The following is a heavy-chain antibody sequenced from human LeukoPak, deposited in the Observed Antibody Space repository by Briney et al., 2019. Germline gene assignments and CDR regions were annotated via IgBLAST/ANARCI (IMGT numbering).Heavy chain of an antibody. CDR1: GYTFTSYA. CDR2: INTNTNNP. V-gene: IGHV7-4-1*02. J-gene: IGHJ4*02. D-gene: IGHD3-16*01. CDR3: ARGGLGGPPPRY. Sequence: ASVKVSCKASGYTFTSYAMNWVRQAPGQGLEWMGWINTNTNNPTYAQGFTGRFFFSLDTSVSTAYLHISSLKAEDTAVYYWARGGLGGPPPRYWGQGSLVTVSS.